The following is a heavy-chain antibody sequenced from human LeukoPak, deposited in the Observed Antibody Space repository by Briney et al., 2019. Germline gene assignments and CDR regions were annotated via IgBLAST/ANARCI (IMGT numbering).Heavy chain of an antibody. D-gene: IGHD2-21*01. J-gene: IGHJ4*02. CDR3: GRSVAFREIPRDF. CDR2: INPLSGST. CDR1: GYTFTGYY. Sequence: ASVKVSCKASGYTFTGYYVHWVRQAPGQGLEWMGIINPLSGSTTYAQNLQGRVTMTSDTSTSTVYVELSSLRSEDTAVYYCGRSVAFREIPRDFWGQGTLVTVSS. V-gene: IGHV1-46*04.